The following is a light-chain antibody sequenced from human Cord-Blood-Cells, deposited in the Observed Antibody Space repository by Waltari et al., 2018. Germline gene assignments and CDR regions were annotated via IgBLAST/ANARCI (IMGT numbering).Light chain of an antibody. CDR3: SSYTSSSTYV. J-gene: IGLJ1*01. Sequence: QSALTQPASVSGPPGQSITSPCTGPRGASVGYNYASWYQQHPGKAPKLMIYEVSNRPSGVSNHFSGSKSGNTASLTISGLQAEDEADYYCSSYTSSSTYVFGTGTKVTVL. V-gene: IGLV2-14*01. CDR1: RGASVGYNY. CDR2: EVS.